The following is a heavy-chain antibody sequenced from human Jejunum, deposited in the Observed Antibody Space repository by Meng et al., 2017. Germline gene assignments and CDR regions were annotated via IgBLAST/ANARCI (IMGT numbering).Heavy chain of an antibody. CDR2: IYTSGST. D-gene: IGHD1-26*01. CDR3: ARGHPRMSGSYGWFDP. J-gene: IGHJ5*02. V-gene: IGHV4-4*07. Sequence: VQLHESGPRLVKPSEPPSLTCTVSVDSLSGYHWSWSRQPAGKGLEWIGRIYTSGSTNYNPSLKSRVTMSVDTSKNQFSLKLNSVTAADTAVYYCARGHPRMSGSYGWFDPWGQGTLVTVSS. CDR1: VDSLSGYH.